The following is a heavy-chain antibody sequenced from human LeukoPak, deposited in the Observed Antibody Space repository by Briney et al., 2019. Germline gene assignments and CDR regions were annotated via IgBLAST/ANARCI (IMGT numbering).Heavy chain of an antibody. J-gene: IGHJ4*02. CDR2: IYHSGTL. CDR1: GYSIRSAYY. CDR3: ARVMDYYDGSGYPPPAAADY. V-gene: IGHV4-38-2*02. D-gene: IGHD3-22*01. Sequence: SETLSLTCTVSGYSIRSAYYWGWIRQPPGKGLEWIGSIYHSGTLYYNPSLKSRVTISVDTSKNQFSLKLTSVTAADTAVYYCARVMDYYDGSGYPPPAAADYWGQGTLVTVSS.